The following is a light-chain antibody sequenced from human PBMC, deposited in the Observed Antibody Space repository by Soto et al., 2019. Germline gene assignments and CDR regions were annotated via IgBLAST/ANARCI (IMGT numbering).Light chain of an antibody. CDR3: SSYTGSNTLDV. J-gene: IGLJ1*01. Sequence: QSALTQPASVSGSPGQSIAISCSGTSSDIGKYNYVAWYQQHPGKAPKLMISEVNNRPSGVSNRFSGSKSGNTASLTISGLQAEDEADYYCSSYTGSNTLDVFGTGTKLTVL. V-gene: IGLV2-14*01. CDR1: SSDIGKYNY. CDR2: EVN.